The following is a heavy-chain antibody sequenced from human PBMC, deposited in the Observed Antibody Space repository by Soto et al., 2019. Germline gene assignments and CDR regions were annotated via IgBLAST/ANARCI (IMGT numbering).Heavy chain of an antibody. V-gene: IGHV4-59*01. CDR1: GGSISSYY. CDR2: IYYSGST. CDR3: AGHYDSSGYYYNPFFDY. Sequence: SETLSLTCTVSGGSISSYYWSWIRQPPGKGLEWIGYIYYSGSTNYNPSLKSRVTISVDTSKNQFSLKLSSVTAADTAVYYCAGHYDSSGYYYNPFFDYWGQGTLVTVSS. D-gene: IGHD3-22*01. J-gene: IGHJ4*02.